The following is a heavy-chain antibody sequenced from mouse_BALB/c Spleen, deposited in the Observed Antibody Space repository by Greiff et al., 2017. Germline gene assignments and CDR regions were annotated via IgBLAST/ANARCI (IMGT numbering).Heavy chain of an antibody. D-gene: IGHD4-1*01. CDR2: INPGSGGT. Sequence: VQLQQSGAELVRPGTSVKVSCKASGYAFTNYLIEWVKQRPGQGLEWIGVINPGSGGTNYNEKFKGKATLTADKSSSTAYMQLSSLTSDDSAVYFCAKRGRDAMDYWGQGTSVTVSA. J-gene: IGHJ4*01. V-gene: IGHV1-54*01. CDR3: AKRGRDAMDY. CDR1: GYAFTNYL.